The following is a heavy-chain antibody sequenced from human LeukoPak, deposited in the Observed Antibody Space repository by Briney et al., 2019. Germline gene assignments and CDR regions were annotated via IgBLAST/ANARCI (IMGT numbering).Heavy chain of an antibody. D-gene: IGHD3-16*02. CDR1: GYTFTSYG. J-gene: IGHJ4*02. V-gene: IGHV1-18*01. CDR2: ISAYNGNT. Sequence: ASEKVSCKASGYTFTSYGISWVRQAPGQGLEWMGWISAYNGNTNYAQKLQGRVTMTTDTSTSTAYMELRSLRSDDTAVYYCARGRIMITFGGVIANHFDYWGQGTLVTVSS. CDR3: ARGRIMITFGGVIANHFDY.